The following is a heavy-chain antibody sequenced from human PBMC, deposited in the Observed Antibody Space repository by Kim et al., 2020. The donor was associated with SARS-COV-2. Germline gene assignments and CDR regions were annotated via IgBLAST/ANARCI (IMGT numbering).Heavy chain of an antibody. CDR1: GFTFSSYG. J-gene: IGHJ6*02. CDR2: IWYDGSNK. Sequence: GGSLRLSCAASGFTFSSYGMHWVRQAPGKGLEWVAVIWYDGSNKYYADSVKGRFTISRDNSKNTLYLQMNSLRAEDTAVYYCARRSKIVVVPANGYYYGMDVWGQGTTVTVSS. V-gene: IGHV3-33*01. D-gene: IGHD2-2*01. CDR3: ARRSKIVVVPANGYYYGMDV.